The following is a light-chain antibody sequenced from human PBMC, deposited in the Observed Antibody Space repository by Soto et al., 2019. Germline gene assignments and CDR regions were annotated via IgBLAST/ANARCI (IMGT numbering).Light chain of an antibody. CDR3: QQYDNLPLT. CDR1: QDISNY. J-gene: IGKJ5*01. V-gene: IGKV1-33*01. CDR2: DAS. Sequence: DIQMTHSPSSLSASVGDRVTITCHASQDISNYLNWYQQKPGKAPKLLIYDASNLETGVPSRFSGSGSGTDFTFTISSLQPEDIATYYCQQYDNLPLTFGGGTRLEIK.